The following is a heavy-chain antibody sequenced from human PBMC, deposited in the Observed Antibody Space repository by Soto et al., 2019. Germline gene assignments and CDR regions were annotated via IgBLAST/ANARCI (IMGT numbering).Heavy chain of an antibody. CDR2: IRQDSSDI. CDR3: LTVEHWFDP. Sequence: GGSLRLSCAASGFTFSSYWMSWVRQAPGKGLEWVAYIRQDSSDIYYADSVKGRFTISRDNAKNSLYLQMNSLRAEDTAVYYCLTVEHWFDPWGQGTLVTVSS. D-gene: IGHD4-17*01. J-gene: IGHJ5*02. V-gene: IGHV3-7*01. CDR1: GFTFSSYW.